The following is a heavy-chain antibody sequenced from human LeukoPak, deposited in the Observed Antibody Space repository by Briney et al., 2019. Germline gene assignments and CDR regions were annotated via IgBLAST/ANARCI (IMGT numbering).Heavy chain of an antibody. CDR2: MNPSSGNT. CDR1: GYTLTTFE. D-gene: IGHD1-26*01. V-gene: IGHV1-8*02. CDR3: ARGTHSSSGSLYYFDF. J-gene: IGHJ4*02. Sequence: ASVKVSCKTSGYTLTTFEINWVRQATGQGLEWMGWMNPSSGNTDYAQKFQGRVTFTRDTSSSTMYMELSGLRSEDMAVYYCARGTHSSSGSLYYFDFWGQGTLVTVSS.